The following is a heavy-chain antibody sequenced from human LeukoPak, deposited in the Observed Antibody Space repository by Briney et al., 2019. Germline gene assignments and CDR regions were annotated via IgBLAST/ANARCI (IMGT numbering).Heavy chain of an antibody. CDR3: VRDLRIEDV. CDR1: GFIFSNNW. CDR2: INMDGSQI. J-gene: IGHJ6*02. Sequence: PGGSLRLSCAASGFIFSNNWMHWVRQAPGKGLVWVSRINMDGSQINYAEFVKGRFTTSRDNAKNAVYLQLNSLRAEDTAMYYCVRDLRIEDVWGLGTTVTVSS. D-gene: IGHD2-21*01. V-gene: IGHV3-74*01.